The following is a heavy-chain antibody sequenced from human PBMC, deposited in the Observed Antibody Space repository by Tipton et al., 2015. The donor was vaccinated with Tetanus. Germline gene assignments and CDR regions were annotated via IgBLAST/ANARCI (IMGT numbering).Heavy chain of an antibody. CDR3: ARERGDYNYYGMDV. J-gene: IGHJ6*02. D-gene: IGHD2-21*01. CDR1: GYTFTGYY. CDR2: IDPNSGGT. Sequence: QVQLVQSGAEVKKPGASVKVSCKASGYTFTGYYMYWVRQAPGQGLEWMGWIDPNSGGTVYAQKFQGRVTMTRGTSISTAYVELKSLRSDDTAVYYCARERGDYNYYGMDVWGPGTTVTVS. V-gene: IGHV1-2*02.